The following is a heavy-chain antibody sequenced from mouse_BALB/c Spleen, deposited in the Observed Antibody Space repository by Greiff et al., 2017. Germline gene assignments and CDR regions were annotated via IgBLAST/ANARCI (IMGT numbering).Heavy chain of an antibody. CDR3: ARHDGYYGYFDV. CDR2: INSNGGST. Sequence: EVMLVESGGGLVQPGGSLKLSCAASGFTFSSYGMSWVRQTPDKRLELVATINSNGGSTYYPDSVKGRFTISRDNAKNTLYLQMSSLKSEDTAMYYCARHDGYYGYFDVWGAGTTVTVSS. D-gene: IGHD2-3*01. V-gene: IGHV5-6-3*01. J-gene: IGHJ1*01. CDR1: GFTFSSYG.